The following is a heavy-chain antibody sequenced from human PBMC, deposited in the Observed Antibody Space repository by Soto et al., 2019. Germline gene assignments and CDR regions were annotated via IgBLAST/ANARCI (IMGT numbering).Heavy chain of an antibody. CDR1: GFTFSRYS. CDR2: ISSSSSYI. D-gene: IGHD3-10*01. J-gene: IGHJ4*02. V-gene: IGHV3-21*01. Sequence: VGSLRLSCAASGFTFSRYSMNWVRQAPGKGLEWVSSISSSSSYIYYADSVKGRFTISRDNAKNSLYLQMNSLRAEDTAVYYCARDPNPAPNYYGSGSHDYWGQGTLVTVSS. CDR3: ARDPNPAPNYYGSGSHDY.